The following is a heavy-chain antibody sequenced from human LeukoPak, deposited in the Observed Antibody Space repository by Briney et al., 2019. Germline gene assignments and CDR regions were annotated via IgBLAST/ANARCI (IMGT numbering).Heavy chain of an antibody. J-gene: IGHJ4*02. V-gene: IGHV3-21*01. CDR1: GGSFSGYY. D-gene: IGHD3-22*01. Sequence: TASETLSLTCAVYGGSFSGYYWSWIRQPPGKGLEWVSSISSSSSYIYYADSVKGRFTISRDNAKNSLYLQMNSLRAEDTAVYYCARDPENYDSSGYYYEPDYWGQGTLVTVSS. CDR2: ISSSSSYI. CDR3: ARDPENYDSSGYYYEPDY.